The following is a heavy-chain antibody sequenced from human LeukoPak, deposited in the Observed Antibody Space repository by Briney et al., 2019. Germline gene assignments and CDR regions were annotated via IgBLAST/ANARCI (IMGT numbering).Heavy chain of an antibody. D-gene: IGHD7-27*01. CDR1: GGTFSSYA. CDR3: ARSHPASAGDAFDI. Sequence: SVKVSCKASGGTFSSYAMSWVRQAPGQGLEWMGGIIPIFGTANYAQKFQGRVTITTDESTSTAYMELSSLRSEDTAVYYCARSHPASAGDAFDIWGQGTMVTVSS. V-gene: IGHV1-69*05. J-gene: IGHJ3*02. CDR2: IIPIFGTA.